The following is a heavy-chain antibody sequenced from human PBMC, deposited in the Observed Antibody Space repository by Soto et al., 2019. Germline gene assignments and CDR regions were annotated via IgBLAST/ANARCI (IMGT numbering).Heavy chain of an antibody. CDR1: GFTVSNNF. Sequence: EQLVESGGGLIQAGGSLRLSCAVSGFTVSNNFMMWVRQAPGKGLEWVSLIYSGGSISYADSVKGRFTISRDGSMNMLYLQMNSLTAEDTAVYYCARDGNGQRGSPHWGQGTLVTVSS. CDR3: ARDGNGQRGSPH. D-gene: IGHD3-16*01. CDR2: IYSGGSI. V-gene: IGHV3-53*02. J-gene: IGHJ4*02.